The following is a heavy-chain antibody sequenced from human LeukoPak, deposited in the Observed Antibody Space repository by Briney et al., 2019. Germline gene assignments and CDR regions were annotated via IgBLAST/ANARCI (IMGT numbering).Heavy chain of an antibody. D-gene: IGHD3-3*01. V-gene: IGHV3-30-3*01. Sequence: GGSLRLSCAASGFTLSSYAMHWVRQAPGKGLEWVAVISYDGSNKYYADSVKGRFTISRDNFKNTLYLQMNSLRAEDTAVYYCARGSDQLRFSGGWFDPWGQGTLVTVSS. CDR3: ARGSDQLRFSGGWFDP. CDR1: GFTLSSYA. J-gene: IGHJ5*02. CDR2: ISYDGSNK.